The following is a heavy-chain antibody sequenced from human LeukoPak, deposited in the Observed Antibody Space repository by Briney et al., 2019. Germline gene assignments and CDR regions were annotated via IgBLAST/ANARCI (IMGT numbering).Heavy chain of an antibody. CDR1: GGSFSGYY. CDR2: INHSGST. V-gene: IGHV4-34*01. Sequence: SETLSFTCAVYGGSFSGYYSSWIRQPPGKGLEWIGEINHSGSTNYNPSLKSRVTISVDTSKNQFSLKLSSVTAADTAVYYCARAEYSSGWYYDYWGQGTLVTVSS. CDR3: ARAEYSSGWYYDY. D-gene: IGHD6-19*01. J-gene: IGHJ4*02.